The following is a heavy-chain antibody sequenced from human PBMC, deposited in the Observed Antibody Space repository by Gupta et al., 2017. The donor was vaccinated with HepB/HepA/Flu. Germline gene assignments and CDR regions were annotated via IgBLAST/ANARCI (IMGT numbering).Heavy chain of an antibody. D-gene: IGHD3-10*01. CDR1: GGSISSSXXY. CDR2: IYYSGST. CDR3: ASLYGSGSYYYYYGMDV. Sequence: QLQLXESGPXLVKPSXTLSLTCTVSGGSISSSXXYXXWIXXXPGKGLEWIGSIYYSGSTYYNPSLKSRVTISVDTSKNQFSLKLSSVTAADTAVYYCASLYGSGSYYYYYGMDVWGQGTTVTVSS. V-gene: IGHV4-39*01. J-gene: IGHJ6*02.